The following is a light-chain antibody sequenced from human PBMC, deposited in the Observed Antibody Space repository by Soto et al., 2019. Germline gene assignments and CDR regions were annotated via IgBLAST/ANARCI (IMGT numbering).Light chain of an antibody. Sequence: DIQLTQSPSLLSASVGDRVTITCRASHDISTYLAWYQQKPGKAPKLMTYEASTLQSGVPSRFSGSGSATDFTLTISSLQPEDFATYYCQQSSTTPYTFGQGTKVDIK. V-gene: IGKV1-9*01. CDR3: QQSSTTPYT. J-gene: IGKJ2*01. CDR1: HDISTY. CDR2: EAS.